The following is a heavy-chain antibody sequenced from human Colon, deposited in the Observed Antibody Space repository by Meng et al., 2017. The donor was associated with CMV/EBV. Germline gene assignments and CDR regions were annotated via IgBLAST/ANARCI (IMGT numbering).Heavy chain of an antibody. CDR3: ARDSPHAWD. CDR1: GFPVSSKY. J-gene: IGHJ4*02. D-gene: IGHD3-16*01. CDR2: IYIDDST. Sequence: EVQLVESGGGLVQPGGSLRLSCAASGFPVSSKYMSWVRQAPGKGLEWVSVIYIDDSTYYADSGEGRFTISRENSRNTVYLQMNSLRAEDTAVYYCARDSPHAWDWGQGTLVTVSS. V-gene: IGHV3-53*01.